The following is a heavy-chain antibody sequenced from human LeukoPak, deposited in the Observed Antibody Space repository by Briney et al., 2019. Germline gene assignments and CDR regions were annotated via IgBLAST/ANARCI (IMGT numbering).Heavy chain of an antibody. D-gene: IGHD3-9*01. CDR3: AKDSLDILTGYYFDY. CDR1: GFTFSSYG. J-gene: IGHJ4*02. CDR2: ISSSGSTI. V-gene: IGHV3-48*04. Sequence: PGGSLRLSCAASGFTFSSYGMSWVRQAPGKRLEWVSYISSSGSTIYYADSVKGRFTISRDNAKNSLYLQMNSLRAEDTAVYYCAKDSLDILTGYYFDYWGQGTLVTVSS.